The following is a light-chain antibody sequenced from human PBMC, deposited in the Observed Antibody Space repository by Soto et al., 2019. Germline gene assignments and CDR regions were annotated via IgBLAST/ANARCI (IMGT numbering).Light chain of an antibody. CDR1: QSVSSN. CDR2: GAS. Sequence: EIVLTQYPATLSVSPGERATLSCRASQSVSSNLAWYQQKPGQAPRLLIYGASTRATGIPDRFTGSDSGTEFILTISSLQSEDFAVYYCQQYHHWWTFGQGTKVDIK. V-gene: IGKV3-15*01. J-gene: IGKJ1*01. CDR3: QQYHHWWT.